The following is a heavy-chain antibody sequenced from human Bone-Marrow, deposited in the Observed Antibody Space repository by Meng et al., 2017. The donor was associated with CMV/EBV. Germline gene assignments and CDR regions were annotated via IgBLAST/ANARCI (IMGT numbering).Heavy chain of an antibody. CDR2: INPSSGST. J-gene: IGHJ4*02. D-gene: IGHD6-25*01. CDR1: GYTFTSYY. V-gene: IGHV1-46*01. Sequence: ASVKVSFKASGYTFTSYYMHWVRQAPGQGLEWMGIINPSSGSTIHAQRFQGRVTMTRDTSTSTVYMELNSLRSEDTAVYYCATDHIETQRDYYLDNWGQGTLVTVSS. CDR3: ATDHIETQRDYYLDN.